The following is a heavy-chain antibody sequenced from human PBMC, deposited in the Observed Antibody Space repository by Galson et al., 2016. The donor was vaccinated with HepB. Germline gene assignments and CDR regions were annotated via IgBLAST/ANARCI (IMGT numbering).Heavy chain of an antibody. CDR2: IYQGETA. V-gene: IGHV4-30-2*01. CDR3: ARGTYDFWSGFSPTEYYFDY. CDR1: GVSITSGGFS. D-gene: IGHD3-3*01. J-gene: IGHJ4*02. Sequence: TLSLTCAVSGVSITSGGFSWNWIRRPPGKGLEWIGYIYQGETAYYTPSLRSRVTMALHRTNNLFSLKLSSVTAADAAVYYCARGTYDFWSGFSPTEYYFDYWGQGALVAVSS.